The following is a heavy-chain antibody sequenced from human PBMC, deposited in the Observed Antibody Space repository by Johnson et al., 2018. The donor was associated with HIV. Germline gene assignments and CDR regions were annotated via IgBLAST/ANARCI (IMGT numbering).Heavy chain of an antibody. CDR1: GFTFSSYG. D-gene: IGHD6-6*01. J-gene: IGHJ3*02. Sequence: QVQLVESGGGVVQPGRSLRLSCAASGFTFSSYGMHWVRQAPGKGLEWVAVIWYDGSNKYYADSVKGRFTISRDNSKNTLYLQMNSLRADDTAVYYCAKDRGAARAFDAFDIWGQGTMVTVSS. CDR2: IWYDGSNK. CDR3: AKDRGAARAFDAFDI. V-gene: IGHV3-33*06.